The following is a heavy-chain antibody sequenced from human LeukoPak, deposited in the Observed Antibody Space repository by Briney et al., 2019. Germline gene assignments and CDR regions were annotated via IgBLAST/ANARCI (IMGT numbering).Heavy chain of an antibody. CDR3: AREVNWFDP. J-gene: IGHJ5*02. CDR1: GFTVSSSY. Sequence: PGGSLRLSCAASGFTVSSSYMSWVRQAPGKGLEWVSVINSGGNTYYADSVKGRFTISGDNSKNTLYLQMNSLRAEDTAVYYCAREVNWFDPWGQGTLVTVSS. V-gene: IGHV3-66*01. CDR2: INSGGNT.